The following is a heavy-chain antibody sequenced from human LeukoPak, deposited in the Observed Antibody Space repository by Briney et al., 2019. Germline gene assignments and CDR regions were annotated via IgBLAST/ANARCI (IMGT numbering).Heavy chain of an antibody. V-gene: IGHV4-34*01. J-gene: IGHJ4*02. CDR2: INHSGST. CDR3: ARVGSGSYFVTYYFDF. D-gene: IGHD1-26*01. CDR1: GGSFSGYY. Sequence: SETLSLTCAVYGGSFSGYYWSWIRQPPGKGLEWIGEINHSGSTNYNPSPKSRVTISVDTSKNQFSLKLSSVTAADTAVYYCARVGSGSYFVTYYFDFWGQGTLVTVSS.